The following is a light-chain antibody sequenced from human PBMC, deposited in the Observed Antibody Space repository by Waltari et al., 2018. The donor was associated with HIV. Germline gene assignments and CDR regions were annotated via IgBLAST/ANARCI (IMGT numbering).Light chain of an antibody. CDR2: AAS. J-gene: IGKJ2*01. CDR1: QSISSY. V-gene: IGKV1-39*01. Sequence: DIQMTQSPSSLSASVGDRVPLTCRASQSISSYLNWYQQKPGKAPKLLIYAASSLQSGVPSRFSGSGSGTDFTLTISSLQPEDFATYYCQQSYSTPRYTFGQGTKLEIK. CDR3: QQSYSTPRYT.